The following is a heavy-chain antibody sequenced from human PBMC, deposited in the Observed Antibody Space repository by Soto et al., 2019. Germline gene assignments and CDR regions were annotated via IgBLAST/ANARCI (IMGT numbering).Heavy chain of an antibody. V-gene: IGHV3-30*03. CDR1: GFFFRNFG. Sequence: QVQLVESGGGVVQPGRSLRLSCAASGFFFRNFGMHWVRRAPGKGLESVAAISGDGNDKYYPDSMKGRFTISRDNFNNTLYLQLNSLRPEDTAVYHCVQGASTAHQPLDSWGQGVLVTVSS. J-gene: IGHJ4*02. D-gene: IGHD1-26*01. CDR3: VQGASTAHQPLDS. CDR2: ISGDGNDK.